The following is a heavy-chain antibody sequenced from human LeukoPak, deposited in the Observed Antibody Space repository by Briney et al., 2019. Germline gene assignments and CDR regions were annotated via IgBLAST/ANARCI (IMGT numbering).Heavy chain of an antibody. J-gene: IGHJ5*02. CDR3: ARDLGQYYDTSDNWFDP. V-gene: IGHV3-74*01. Sequence: GGSLRLSCAASGFSFSSYTMNWVRQAPGKGLVWVSRINSDGINTSYADSVKGRFTISRDNAKNTLNLQMNSLRAEDTAVYYCARDLGQYYDTSDNWFDPWGQGTLVTVSS. CDR1: GFSFSSYT. D-gene: IGHD3-22*01. CDR2: INSDGINT.